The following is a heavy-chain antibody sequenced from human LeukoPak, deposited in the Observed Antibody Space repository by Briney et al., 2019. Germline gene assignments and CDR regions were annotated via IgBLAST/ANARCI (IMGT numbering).Heavy chain of an antibody. CDR1: GFTFSSYS. V-gene: IGHV3-21*01. J-gene: IGHJ5*02. CDR2: ISSSSSYI. CDR3: ARGVVPAATVRNWFDP. D-gene: IGHD2-2*01. Sequence: GGSLRLSCAASGFTFSSYSMNWVRQAPGKGLEWVPSISSSSSYIYYADSVKGRFTISRDNAKNSLYLQMNSLRAEDTAVYYCARGVVPAATVRNWFDPWGQGTLVTVSS.